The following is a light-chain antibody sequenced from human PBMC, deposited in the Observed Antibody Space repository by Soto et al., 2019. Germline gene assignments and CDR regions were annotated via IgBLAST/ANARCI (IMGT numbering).Light chain of an antibody. CDR3: HQYNTWPPLT. Sequence: EIVLTQSPATLSVSPGERATLSCSASQSGSTNLAWYQQKPGQAPMLLVYAASTRATGIPARFSGSGSGTEFTLTISSLQSEDFAVYYGHQYNTWPPLTFGGGTKVEIK. CDR1: QSGSTN. J-gene: IGKJ4*01. CDR2: AAS. V-gene: IGKV3-15*01.